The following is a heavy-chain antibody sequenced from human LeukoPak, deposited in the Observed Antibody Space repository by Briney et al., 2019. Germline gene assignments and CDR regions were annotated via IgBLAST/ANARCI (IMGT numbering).Heavy chain of an antibody. CDR1: GYTFSTYW. CDR2: INGDGSTT. Sequence: GGSLRLSCAASGYTFSTYWMHWVRQAPGKGLVWVSRINGDGSTTSYADSVKGRFTISRDNAKNTLYLHMNSLRAEDTAVYYCARDLRGIGDETAYWGQGTLVTVSS. CDR3: ARDLRGIGDETAY. J-gene: IGHJ4*02. D-gene: IGHD3-16*01. V-gene: IGHV3-74*01.